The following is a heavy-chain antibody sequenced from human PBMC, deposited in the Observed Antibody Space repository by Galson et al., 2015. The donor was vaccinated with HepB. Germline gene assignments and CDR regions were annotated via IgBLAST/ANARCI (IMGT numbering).Heavy chain of an antibody. CDR1: GYTFTSYD. Sequence: SVKVSCKASGYTFTSYDINWVRQATGQGLEWMGWMNPNSGNTGYAQKFQGRVTMTRNTSISTAYMELSSLRSEDTAVYYCARGVPAAITYYYYYGMDVWGQGTTVTVSS. D-gene: IGHD2-2*01. J-gene: IGHJ6*02. CDR2: MNPNSGNT. V-gene: IGHV1-8*01. CDR3: ARGVPAAITYYYYYGMDV.